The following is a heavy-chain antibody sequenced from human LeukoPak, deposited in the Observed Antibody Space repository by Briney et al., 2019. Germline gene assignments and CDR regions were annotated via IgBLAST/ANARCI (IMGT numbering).Heavy chain of an antibody. D-gene: IGHD3-10*01. V-gene: IGHV4-34*01. Sequence: SETLSLTCAVYGGSFSGYYWSWIRQPPGKGLEWIGEINHSGSTNYNPSLKSRVTISVDTSKNQFPLKLSSVTAADTAVYYCARGGYYGSGNDFRFDPWGQGTLVTVSS. CDR1: GGSFSGYY. CDR3: ARGGYYGSGNDFRFDP. CDR2: INHSGST. J-gene: IGHJ5*02.